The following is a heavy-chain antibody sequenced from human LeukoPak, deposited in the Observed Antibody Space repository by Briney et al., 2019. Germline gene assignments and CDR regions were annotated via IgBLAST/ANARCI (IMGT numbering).Heavy chain of an antibody. CDR3: ARGPPNWGHDY. CDR1: GYTFTSYD. Sequence: ASVKVSCKASGYTFTSYDFNWVRQATGQRPEWMGWMSPNSGDTGYAQKFQDRVTMTRNTSISTAYMELSSLRSDDTAVYYCARGPPNWGHDYWGPGTLVAVSS. V-gene: IGHV1-8*01. CDR2: MSPNSGDT. D-gene: IGHD7-27*01. J-gene: IGHJ4*02.